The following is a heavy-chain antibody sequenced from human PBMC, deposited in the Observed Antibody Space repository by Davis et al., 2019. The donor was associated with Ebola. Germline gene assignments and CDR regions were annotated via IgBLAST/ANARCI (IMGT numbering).Heavy chain of an antibody. CDR1: GGSITSYY. CDR2: IYYSGST. V-gene: IGHV4-59*01. D-gene: IGHD5-18*01. CDR3: ARAPTAMVQGRWFDP. J-gene: IGHJ5*02. Sequence: GSLRLSCTVSGGSITSYYWSWIRQPPGKGLEWIGYIYYSGSTNYNPSLKCRVTISVDTSKNQFSLKLSSVTAADTAVYYCARAPTAMVQGRWFDPWGQGTLVTVSS.